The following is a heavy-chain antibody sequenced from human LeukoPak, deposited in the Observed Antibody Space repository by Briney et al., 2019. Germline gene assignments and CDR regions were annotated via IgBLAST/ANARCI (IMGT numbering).Heavy chain of an antibody. Sequence: GASVKVSCEASGGTFSSYAISWVRQAPGQGLEWMGRIIPILGIANYAQKFQGRVTITADKSTSTAYMELSSLRSEDTAVYYCASAPDIKAAAGKSIWFDPWGQGTLVTVSS. CDR3: ASAPDIKAAAGKSIWFDP. CDR2: IIPILGIA. D-gene: IGHD6-13*01. CDR1: GGTFSSYA. J-gene: IGHJ5*02. V-gene: IGHV1-69*04.